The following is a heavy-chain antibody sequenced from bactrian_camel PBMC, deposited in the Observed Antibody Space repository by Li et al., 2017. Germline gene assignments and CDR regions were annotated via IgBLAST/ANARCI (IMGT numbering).Heavy chain of an antibody. CDR2: IDSEGRI. D-gene: IGHD1*01. CDR1: GYTIGNYW. J-gene: IGHJ4*01. Sequence: VQLVESGGGSVQAGGSLRLSCSAYGYTIGNYWMAWFRQVPGKEREGVAAIDSEGRINYKDSVKGRFTISKDNAKNTLYLEMGSLKPEDTAIYYCAASSRFTSDYCYSRWFAFWGQGTQVTVS. V-gene: IGHV3S53*01. CDR3: AASSRFTSDYCYSRWFAF.